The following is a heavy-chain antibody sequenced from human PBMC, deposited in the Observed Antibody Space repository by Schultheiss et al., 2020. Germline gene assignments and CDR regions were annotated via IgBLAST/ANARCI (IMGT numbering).Heavy chain of an antibody. J-gene: IGHJ4*02. CDR3: ARNSHYGDQRRGVVY. V-gene: IGHV3-30-3*01. D-gene: IGHD4-17*01. CDR2: ISYDGSNK. Sequence: GGSLRLSCAASEFNFGSSAMHWVRRPPGKGLEWVAVISYDGSNKYYADSVKGRFTISRDNSKNTLYLQMNSLRAEDTAVYYCARNSHYGDQRRGVVYWGQGTLVNVSS. CDR1: EFNFGSSA.